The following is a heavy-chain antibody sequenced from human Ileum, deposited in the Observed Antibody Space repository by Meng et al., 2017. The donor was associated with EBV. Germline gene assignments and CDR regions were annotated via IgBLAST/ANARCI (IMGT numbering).Heavy chain of an antibody. CDR1: GYTFTTFG. D-gene: IGHD2-21*01. J-gene: IGHJ4*01. V-gene: IGHV1-18*01. CDR3: ARQRGVKFDK. Sequence: QIQLVTSGPEVKKPGASVRVSCKASGYTFTTFGIGWVRQAPGQGLEWLGWISAYNGLTKSSQKVQDRITLTTDASTTTAYMELSSLTSDDTAVYYCARQRGVKFDKWGQGTLVTVSS. CDR2: ISAYNGLT.